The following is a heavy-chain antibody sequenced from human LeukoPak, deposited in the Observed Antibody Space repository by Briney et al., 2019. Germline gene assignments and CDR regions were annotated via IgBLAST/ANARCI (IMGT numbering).Heavy chain of an antibody. D-gene: IGHD2-15*01. Sequence: PSQTLSLTCTVSGGSISSGDYYWSWIRQPPGKGLEWIGYIYYSGSTNYNPSLKSRVTISVDTSKNQFSLKLSSVTAADTAVYHCARGGCSGGSCYNEYYFDYWGQGTLVTVSS. CDR3: ARGGCSGGSCYNEYYFDY. J-gene: IGHJ4*02. CDR2: IYYSGST. CDR1: GGSISSGDYY. V-gene: IGHV4-61*08.